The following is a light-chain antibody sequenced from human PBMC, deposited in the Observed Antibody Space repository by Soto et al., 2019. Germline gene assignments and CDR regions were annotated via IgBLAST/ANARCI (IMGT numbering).Light chain of an antibody. CDR2: STS. Sequence: DIQLTQSPSSLSASVGDRVSITCRASQTISKYFNWFQQKPGEAPKLLIYSTSTLHSGVTSRFSGSGSGTDFTLTITNLQPEEFATYYCEQGSNIPFTFGQGTRLDI. CDR1: QTISKY. J-gene: IGKJ5*01. CDR3: EQGSNIPFT. V-gene: IGKV1-39*01.